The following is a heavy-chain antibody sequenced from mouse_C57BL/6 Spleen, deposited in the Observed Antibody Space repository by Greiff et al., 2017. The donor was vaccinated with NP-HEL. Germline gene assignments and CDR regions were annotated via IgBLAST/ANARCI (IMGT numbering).Heavy chain of an antibody. V-gene: IGHV1-26*01. CDR3: AGVTFDY. D-gene: IGHD2-2*01. J-gene: IGHJ2*01. Sequence: EVQLQQSGPELVKPGASVKISCKASGYTFTDYYMNWVKQSHGKSLEWIGDINPNNGGTSYNQKFKGKATLTVDKSSSTAYMELRSLTSEDSAVYYCAGVTFDYWGQGTTLTVSS. CDR1: GYTFTDYY. CDR2: INPNNGGT.